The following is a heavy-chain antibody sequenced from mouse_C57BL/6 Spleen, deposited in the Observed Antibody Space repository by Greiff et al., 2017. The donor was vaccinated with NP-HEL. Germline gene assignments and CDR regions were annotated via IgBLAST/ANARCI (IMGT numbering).Heavy chain of an antibody. CDR1: GYTFTDYN. V-gene: IGHV1-18*01. CDR2: INPNNGGT. Sequence: VQLQQSGPELVKPGASVKIPCKASGYTFTDYNMDWVKQSHGKSLEWIGDINPNNGGTIYNQKFKGKATLTVDKSSSTAYMELRSLTSEDTAVYYCARSKAYYYGSSYDYAMDYWGQRTSVTVSS. CDR3: ARSKAYYYGSSYDYAMDY. J-gene: IGHJ4*01. D-gene: IGHD1-1*01.